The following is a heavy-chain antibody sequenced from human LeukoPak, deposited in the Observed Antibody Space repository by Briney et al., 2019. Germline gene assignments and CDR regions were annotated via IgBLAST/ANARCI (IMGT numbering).Heavy chain of an antibody. J-gene: IGHJ4*02. CDR1: GGSFSGYY. CDR2: INHSGST. CDR3: ARRTDYYGSGSYYNYPSFFDY. V-gene: IGHV4-34*01. D-gene: IGHD3-10*01. Sequence: SETLSLTCAVYGGSFSGYYWSWIRQPPGKGVGWVGEINHSGSTNYKPSLKSRVTISVDTSKKQFSLKLSSVTAADTAVYYCARRTDYYGSGSYYNYPSFFDYWGQGTLVTVSS.